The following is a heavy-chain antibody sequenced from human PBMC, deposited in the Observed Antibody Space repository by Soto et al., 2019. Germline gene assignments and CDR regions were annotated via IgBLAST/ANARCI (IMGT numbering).Heavy chain of an antibody. V-gene: IGHV1-58*01. D-gene: IGHD3-22*01. Sequence: ASVKVSCKASGFTFTSSAVQWVRQARGQRLEWIGWIVVGSGNTNYAQKFQERVTITRDMSTSTAYMELSSLRSEDTAVYYCAADGGGSGYFDYWGQGTLVTVSS. J-gene: IGHJ4*02. CDR2: IVVGSGNT. CDR3: AADGGGSGYFDY. CDR1: GFTFTSSA.